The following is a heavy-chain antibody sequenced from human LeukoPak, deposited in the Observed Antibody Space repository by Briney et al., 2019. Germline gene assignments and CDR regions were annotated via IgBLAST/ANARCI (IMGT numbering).Heavy chain of an antibody. Sequence: GSLRLSCAAYGFTFSSYAMNWDRQAPGQGLEWVSAISRSGGSTNYADSVKGRFTISRDNPKYTLYLQMNSLRAEDTAVYYCAKGSVETSSTWMRHLDYWGQGTLVTVSS. J-gene: IGHJ4*02. CDR2: ISRSGGST. CDR3: AKGSVETSSTWMRHLDY. CDR1: GFTFSSYA. V-gene: IGHV3-23*01. D-gene: IGHD2/OR15-2a*01.